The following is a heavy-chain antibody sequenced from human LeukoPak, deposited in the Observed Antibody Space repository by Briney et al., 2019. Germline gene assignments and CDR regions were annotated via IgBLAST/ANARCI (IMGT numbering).Heavy chain of an antibody. CDR1: GFTVSSNY. D-gene: IGHD6-19*01. CDR2: ISGRGGRT. CDR3: ASTRAVAAPFDS. J-gene: IGHJ4*02. V-gene: IGHV3-23*01. Sequence: PGGSLRLSCAASGFTVSSNYMSWVRQAPGKGLECVSVISGRGGRTYSADSVKGRFTISRDNSKNTLYLQMNSLRVEDTAVYYCASTRAVAAPFDSWGQGTLVTVSS.